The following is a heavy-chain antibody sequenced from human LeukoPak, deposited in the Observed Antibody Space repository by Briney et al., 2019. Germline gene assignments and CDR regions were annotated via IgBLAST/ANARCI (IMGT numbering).Heavy chain of an antibody. CDR1: GFTFSSYW. J-gene: IGHJ4*02. V-gene: IGHV3-74*01. D-gene: IGHD5-12*01. Sequence: GGSLRLSCAASGFTFSSYWMNWVRQAPGKGLVWVSRIKPDGSSITYADSVKGRFTISRDNAKNMLYLQMNSLRAEDTAVYYCATLYGGSTDYWGQGALVTVPS. CDR2: IKPDGSSI. CDR3: ATLYGGSTDY.